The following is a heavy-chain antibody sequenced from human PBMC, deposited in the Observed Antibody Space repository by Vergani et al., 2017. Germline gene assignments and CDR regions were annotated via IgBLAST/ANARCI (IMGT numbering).Heavy chain of an antibody. CDR1: GFTFSSYA. V-gene: IGHV3-64*01. CDR3: ARDYGAVVGAHDY. J-gene: IGHJ4*02. D-gene: IGHD3-3*01. Sequence: EVQLVESGGGLVQPGGSLRLSCAASGFTFSSYAMHWVRQAPGKGLEYVSAISSNGGSTYYANSVKGRFTISRDNSKNTLYLQMGSLRAEEMAVYYCARDYGAVVGAHDYWGQGTLVTVSS. CDR2: ISSNGGST.